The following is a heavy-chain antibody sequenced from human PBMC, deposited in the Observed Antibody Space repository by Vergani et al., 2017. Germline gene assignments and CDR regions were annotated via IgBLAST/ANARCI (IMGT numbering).Heavy chain of an antibody. CDR3: ARGVAVAGYYYYYYMDV. CDR1: GGSISSYY. CDR2: IYTSGST. D-gene: IGHD6-19*01. Sequence: QVQLQESGPGLVKPSETLSLTCTVSGGSISSYYWSWIRQPAGKGLEWIVRIYTSGSTNYNPSLKSRVTMSVDTSKNQFSLKLSSVTAADTAVYYCARGVAVAGYYYYYYMDVWGKGTTVTVSS. J-gene: IGHJ6*03. V-gene: IGHV4-4*07.